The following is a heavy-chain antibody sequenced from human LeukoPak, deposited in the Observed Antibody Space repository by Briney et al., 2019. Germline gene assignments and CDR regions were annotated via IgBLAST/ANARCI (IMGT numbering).Heavy chain of an antibody. D-gene: IGHD2-21*02. Sequence: GESLKISCKGSGYSFTSYWIGWVRQMPGKGLEWMGIIYPGDSDTRYRPSFQGQVTISADKSISTAYLQWSSLKASDTAMYYCARREYCGGDCPNYGMDVWGQGTTVTVSS. CDR1: GYSFTSYW. J-gene: IGHJ6*02. CDR2: IYPGDSDT. V-gene: IGHV5-51*01. CDR3: ARREYCGGDCPNYGMDV.